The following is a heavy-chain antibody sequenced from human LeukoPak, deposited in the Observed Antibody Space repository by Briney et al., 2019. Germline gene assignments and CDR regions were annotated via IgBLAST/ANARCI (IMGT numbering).Heavy chain of an antibody. CDR2: INHSGST. V-gene: IGHV4-34*01. Sequence: SETLSLTCAVYGGSFSGYYWSWIRQPPGKGLEWIGEINHSGSTNFNPSLKSRVTISVDTSKNQFSLKLSSVTAADTAVYYCARGRGSSSWYYFDYWGQGTPVTVSS. CDR1: GGSFSGYY. CDR3: ARGRGSSSWYYFDY. D-gene: IGHD6-13*01. J-gene: IGHJ4*02.